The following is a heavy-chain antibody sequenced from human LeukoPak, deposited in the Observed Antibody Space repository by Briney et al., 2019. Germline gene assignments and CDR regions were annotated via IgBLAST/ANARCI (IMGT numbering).Heavy chain of an antibody. V-gene: IGHV3-48*01. D-gene: IGHD6-19*01. Sequence: PGGSLRLSCAASGFTFSSYSMNWVRQAPGKGLEWVSYITFSSSIIYYADPVKGRFTISRDNAKNSLYLQMNSLRAEDTAVYYCARDVRAVAGLLDYWGQGTLVTVSS. CDR1: GFTFSSYS. CDR2: ITFSSSII. CDR3: ARDVRAVAGLLDY. J-gene: IGHJ4*02.